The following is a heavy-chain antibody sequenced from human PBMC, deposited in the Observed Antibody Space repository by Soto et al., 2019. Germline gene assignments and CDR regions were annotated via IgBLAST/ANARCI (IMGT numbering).Heavy chain of an antibody. CDR1: GFTFSSYW. D-gene: IGHD1-26*01. CDR2: IKQDGSEK. Sequence: EVQLVESGGGLVQPGGSLRLSCAASGFTFSSYWMTWVRQAPGKGLEWVANIKQDGSEKYYVDSVKGRFTISRDNAKNSLDLQRNGLGAEDTAVYYCARGWGLDPWGQGTLVTVSS. V-gene: IGHV3-7*04. J-gene: IGHJ5*02. CDR3: ARGWGLDP.